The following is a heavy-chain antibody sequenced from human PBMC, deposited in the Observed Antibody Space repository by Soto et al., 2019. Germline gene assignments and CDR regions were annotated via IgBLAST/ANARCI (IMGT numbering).Heavy chain of an antibody. Sequence: QVQLVQSGAEVKKPGSSVKVSCKASGGTFSSYAISWVRQAPGQGLEWMGGIIPIFGTANYAQKFQGRVTITAEESTSTAYMELSSLRSEDTAVYYCARASAIAAAGDYYYDMDVWGQGTTVTVSS. V-gene: IGHV1-69*01. D-gene: IGHD6-13*01. CDR1: GGTFSSYA. J-gene: IGHJ6*02. CDR3: ARASAIAAAGDYYYDMDV. CDR2: IIPIFGTA.